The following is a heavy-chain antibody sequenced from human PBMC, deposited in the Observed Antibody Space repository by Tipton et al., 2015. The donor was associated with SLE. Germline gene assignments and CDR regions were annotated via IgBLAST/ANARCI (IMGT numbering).Heavy chain of an antibody. V-gene: IGHV4-38-2*01. Sequence: TLSLTCAVSGYSLSSGYYWGWIRQPPGKGLEWIGGIYHSGSTYYNPSLKSRVTISVDTSKNQFSLKLSSVTAAVTAVYYCATTYDTFPAYFDYWGQGTLVTVSS. CDR1: GYSLSSGYY. CDR2: IYHSGST. D-gene: IGHD3-22*01. CDR3: ATTYDTFPAYFDY. J-gene: IGHJ4*02.